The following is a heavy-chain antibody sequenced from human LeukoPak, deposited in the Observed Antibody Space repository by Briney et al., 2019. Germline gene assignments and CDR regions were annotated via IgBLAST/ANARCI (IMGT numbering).Heavy chain of an antibody. CDR1: GFTFSHYL. V-gene: IGHV3-7*01. CDR3: ARDLRYSTFDY. CDR2: ITQDGGEK. D-gene: IGHD6-13*01. J-gene: IGHJ4*02. Sequence: GGSLRLSCAASGFTFSHYLMSWVRQAPGKGLEWMANITQDGGEKNFVDSVKGRFSISRDNAQASLYVQMDSLTPEDTAVYYCARDLRYSTFDYWGQGTLVTVSS.